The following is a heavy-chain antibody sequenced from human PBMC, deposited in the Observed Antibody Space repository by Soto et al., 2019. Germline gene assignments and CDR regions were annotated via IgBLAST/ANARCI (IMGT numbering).Heavy chain of an antibody. CDR1: GGSISSSSYY. CDR3: ARHTLYCTNGVCPFDY. CDR2: IYYSGST. V-gene: IGHV4-39*01. J-gene: IGHJ4*02. D-gene: IGHD2-8*01. Sequence: QLQLQESGPGLVKPSETLSLTCTVSGGSISSSSYYWGWIRQPPGKGLEWIGSIYYSGSTYYNPCLKSRVTISVDTSKNQFSLKLSSVTAADTAVYYCARHTLYCTNGVCPFDYWGQGTLVTVSS.